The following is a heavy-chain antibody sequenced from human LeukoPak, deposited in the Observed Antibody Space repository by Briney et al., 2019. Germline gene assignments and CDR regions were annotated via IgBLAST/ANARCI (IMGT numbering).Heavy chain of an antibody. Sequence: GGSLRLSCAASGFTFSSYAMHWVRQAPGKGLEWVAVISYDGSNKYYADSVKGRFTISRGNSKNTLYLQMNSLRAEDTAVYYCAGPIFGVVMNPFDYWGQGTLVTVSS. CDR2: ISYDGSNK. D-gene: IGHD3-3*01. CDR3: AGPIFGVVMNPFDY. V-gene: IGHV3-30-3*01. J-gene: IGHJ4*02. CDR1: GFTFSSYA.